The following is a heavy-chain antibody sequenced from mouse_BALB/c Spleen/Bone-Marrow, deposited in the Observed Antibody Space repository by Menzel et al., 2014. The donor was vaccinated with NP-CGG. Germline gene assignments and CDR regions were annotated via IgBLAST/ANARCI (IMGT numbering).Heavy chain of an antibody. Sequence: VQLQQSGAELVKPGASVKLSCTASGFNIKDTYIHWVKRRPEQGLEWIGRIDPANGNTKYDPKFQGKATITADTSSNTAYLQLSSLTSEDTAVYYCARCYYYAMDYWGQGTSVTVSS. J-gene: IGHJ4*01. CDR2: IDPANGNT. CDR1: GFNIKDTY. V-gene: IGHV14-3*02. CDR3: ARCYYYAMDY.